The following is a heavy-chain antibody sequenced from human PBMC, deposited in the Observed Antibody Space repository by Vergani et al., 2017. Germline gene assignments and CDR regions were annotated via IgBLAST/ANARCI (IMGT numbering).Heavy chain of an antibody. CDR1: GGTFSSYA. CDR3: TTDPTSIVGATPFDY. V-gene: IGHV1-69*04. J-gene: IGHJ4*02. CDR2: IIPILGIA. D-gene: IGHD1-26*01. Sequence: QVQLVQSGAEVKKPGSSVKVSCKASGGTFSSYAISWVRQAPGQGLEWMGRIIPILGIANYAQKFQGRVTITADKSTSTAYMELSSLRSEDTAVYYCTTDPTSIVGATPFDYWGQGTLVTVSS.